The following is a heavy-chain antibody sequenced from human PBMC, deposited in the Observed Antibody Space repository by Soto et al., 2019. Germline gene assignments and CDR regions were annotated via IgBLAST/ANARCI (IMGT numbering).Heavy chain of an antibody. J-gene: IGHJ4*02. CDR2: ISYDGSNK. V-gene: IGHV3-30*18. CDR3: AKTYNWNDETYYFDY. CDR1: GFTFSSYG. Sequence: GGSLRLSCAASGFTFSSYGMHWVRQAPGKGLEWVAVISYDGSNKSYADSGKGRFTTSRDNSKNTLYLQMNSLRAEDTAVYYCAKTYNWNDETYYFDYWGQGTLVTVSS. D-gene: IGHD1-20*01.